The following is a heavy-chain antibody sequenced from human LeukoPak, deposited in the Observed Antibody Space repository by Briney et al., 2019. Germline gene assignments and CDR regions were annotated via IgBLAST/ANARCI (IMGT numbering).Heavy chain of an antibody. V-gene: IGHV3-23*01. CDR3: AKWAERDGYNSYFDY. CDR2: ISGSGGST. CDR1: GFTFSNHA. J-gene: IGHJ4*02. Sequence: AGGSLILSCAASGFTFSNHAMSWVRQAPGKGLEWVSAISGSGGSTYYADSVKGRFTISRDNSKNTLYLQMNSLRAEDTAVYYCAKWAERDGYNSYFDYWGQGTLVTVSS. D-gene: IGHD5-24*01.